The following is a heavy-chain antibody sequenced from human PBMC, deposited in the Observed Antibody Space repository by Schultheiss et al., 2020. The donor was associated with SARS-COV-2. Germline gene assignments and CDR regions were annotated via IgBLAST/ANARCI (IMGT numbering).Heavy chain of an antibody. CDR3: ARSERGYSYGSWFDP. CDR1: GFTFGDYA. J-gene: IGHJ5*02. V-gene: IGHV3-33*01. CDR2: IWYDGSNK. D-gene: IGHD5-18*01. Sequence: GGSLRLSCTASGFTFGDYAMNWFRQAPGKGLEWVAVIWYDGSNKYYADSVKGRFTISRENAKNSLYLQMNSLRAGDTAVYYCARSERGYSYGSWFDPWGQGTLVTVSS.